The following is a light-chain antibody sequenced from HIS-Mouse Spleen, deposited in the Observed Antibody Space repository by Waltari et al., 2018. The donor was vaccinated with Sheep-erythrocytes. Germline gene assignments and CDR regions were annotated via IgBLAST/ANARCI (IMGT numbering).Light chain of an antibody. J-gene: IGKJ5*01. CDR1: QGISRW. CDR3: QQANSFPIT. CDR2: SAS. V-gene: IGKV1-12*01. Sequence: DIQMTQSPSPGSASVGDRVTITCRASQGISRWLAWYQQKPGKAPKLLIYSASSLQSGVPSSFSGSAAGTDFTLTISSLQPEDFATYHCQQANSFPITFGQGTRLEIK.